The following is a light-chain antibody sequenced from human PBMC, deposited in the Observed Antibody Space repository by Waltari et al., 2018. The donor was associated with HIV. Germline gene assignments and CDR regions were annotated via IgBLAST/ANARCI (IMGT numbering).Light chain of an antibody. CDR3: QSYDSSLSGWV. Sequence: QSVLTQPPSVSGAPGQRVTISCTGSSSNIGAQYAVPWYQQLPGTAPQVLIYCHRDRPSGVPDRFSGSKSATSASLVITGLQAEDEGNYYCQSYDSSLSGWVFGGGTKLTVL. CDR1: SSNIGAQYA. V-gene: IGLV1-40*01. J-gene: IGLJ3*02. CDR2: CHR.